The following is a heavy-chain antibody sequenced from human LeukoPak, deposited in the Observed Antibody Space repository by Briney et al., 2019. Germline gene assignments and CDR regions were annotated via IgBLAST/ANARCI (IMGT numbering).Heavy chain of an antibody. J-gene: IGHJ5*02. Sequence: SETLSLTCTVSGGSISSYYWSWIRQPAGKGLEWIGRIYTSGSTNYNPSLKSRVTMSVDTSKNQFSLKPSSVTAADTAVYYCARDTIYPAWFKYNWFDPWGQGTLVTVSS. CDR2: IYTSGST. V-gene: IGHV4-4*07. CDR1: GGSISSYY. CDR3: ARDTIYPAWFKYNWFDP. D-gene: IGHD3-9*01.